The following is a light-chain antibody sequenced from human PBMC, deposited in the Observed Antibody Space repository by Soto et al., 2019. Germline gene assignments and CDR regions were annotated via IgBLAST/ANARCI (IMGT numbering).Light chain of an antibody. J-gene: IGLJ1*01. V-gene: IGLV2-14*03. CDR2: DVS. CDR3: CSYTTSSTYV. Sequence: QSVLTQPASVSGSPGQSIAISCTGTSSDVGAYNYVSWYQQHPGKAPKLMTYDVSNRPSGVSNRFSGSKSGNTASLTISGLQAEDEADYYCCSYTTSSTYVFGTGTKVTVL. CDR1: SSDVGAYNY.